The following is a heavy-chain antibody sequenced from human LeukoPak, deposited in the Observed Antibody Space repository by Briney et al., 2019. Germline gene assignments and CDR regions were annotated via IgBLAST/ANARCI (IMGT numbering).Heavy chain of an antibody. Sequence: SVKVSCKASGGTFSSYAISWVRQAPGQGLVWMGGIIPIFGTANYAQKFQGRVTITTDESTSTAYMELSSLRSEDTAVYYCASGYCSSTSCLNFDYWGQGTLVTVSS. V-gene: IGHV1-69*05. D-gene: IGHD2-2*01. CDR3: ASGYCSSTSCLNFDY. J-gene: IGHJ4*02. CDR1: GGTFSSYA. CDR2: IIPIFGTA.